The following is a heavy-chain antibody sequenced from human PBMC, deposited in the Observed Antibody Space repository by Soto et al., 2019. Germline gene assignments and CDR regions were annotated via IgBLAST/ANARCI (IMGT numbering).Heavy chain of an antibody. V-gene: IGHV1-3*01. CDR1: GYTFTSYS. D-gene: IGHD6-19*01. CDR2: INVGNGNT. Sequence: ASVNVSCKASGYTFTSYSMHWVRQAPGQRLEWMGWINVGNGNTKYSQKFQGRVTITTDTSASTAYMELSSLTSEDTAVYYCARERWGSGSRWFDPWGQGTLVTV. CDR3: ARERWGSGSRWFDP. J-gene: IGHJ5*02.